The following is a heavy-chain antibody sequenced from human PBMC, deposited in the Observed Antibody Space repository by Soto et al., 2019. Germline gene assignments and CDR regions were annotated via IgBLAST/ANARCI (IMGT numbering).Heavy chain of an antibody. V-gene: IGHV3-30*18. CDR1: GFTFSSYG. J-gene: IGHJ6*02. D-gene: IGHD5-18*01. CDR2: ISHDGSNK. CDR3: AKQVLGGDGYLHGMDA. Sequence: QVQLVESGGGVVQPGRSLRLSCAASGFTFSSYGMHWVRQAPGKGLEWVAVISHDGSNKYFEDSVKGRFTTSRDNSQNXMYQQMNSRRAEDKAVDYCAKQVLGGDGYLHGMDAWGQGTTVTVSS.